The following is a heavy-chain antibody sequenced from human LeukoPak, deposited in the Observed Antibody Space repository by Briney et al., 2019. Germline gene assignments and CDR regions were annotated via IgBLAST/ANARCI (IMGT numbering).Heavy chain of an antibody. D-gene: IGHD3-22*01. CDR3: ARGTLDSSGYYYRTHFQH. CDR1: GGSISSYY. V-gene: IGHV4-59*01. J-gene: IGHJ1*01. Sequence: SETLSLTCTVSGGSISSYYWSWIRQPPGKGLEWIGYIYYSGSTNYNPSLKSRVTISVDTSKNQFSLKLSSVTAADTAVYYCARGTLDSSGYYYRTHFQHWGQGTLVTVSS. CDR2: IYYSGST.